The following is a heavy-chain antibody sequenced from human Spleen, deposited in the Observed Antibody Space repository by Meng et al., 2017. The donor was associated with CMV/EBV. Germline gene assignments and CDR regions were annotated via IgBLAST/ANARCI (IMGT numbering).Heavy chain of an antibody. Sequence: KVSCKASGGTFNSYVIFWVRQAPGQGLEWMGGITPISTTVNYAQRFQDRITLTTDESTNTAYMELTGLRSDDTAVYFCARWSISIQHWGQGTLVTVSS. CDR2: ITPISTTV. V-gene: IGHV1-69*05. D-gene: IGHD3-3*02. CDR1: GGTFNSYV. J-gene: IGHJ1*01. CDR3: ARWSISIQH.